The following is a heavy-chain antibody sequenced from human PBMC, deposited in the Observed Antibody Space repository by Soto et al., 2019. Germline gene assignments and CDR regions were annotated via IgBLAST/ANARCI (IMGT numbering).Heavy chain of an antibody. CDR1: GGSINSVAYF. V-gene: IGHV4-31*02. D-gene: IGHD6-19*01. CDR3: ARDLGSDPLTGYYGVDV. CDR2: IYYTGSA. Sequence: QVKLQESGPGLVKPTQTLSLTCTVSGGSINSVAYFWSWIRQQPGKGLEWIGYIYYTGSAHYNPSLKSRAIISIDTSKSQVSLTMSSLTVADTAVYFCARDLGSDPLTGYYGVDVWGQGITVTVSS. J-gene: IGHJ6*01.